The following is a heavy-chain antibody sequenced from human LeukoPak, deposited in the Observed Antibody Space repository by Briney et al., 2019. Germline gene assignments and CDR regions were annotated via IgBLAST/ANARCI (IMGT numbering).Heavy chain of an antibody. CDR3: ASSNGEYSSSRYFDY. D-gene: IGHD6-6*01. CDR2: IYYSGST. J-gene: IGHJ4*02. CDR1: GGSISSHY. Sequence: SETLSLTCTVSGGSISSHYWSWTRQPPGKGLEWIGYIYYSGSTNYNPSLKSRVTISVDTSKNQFSLKLSSVTAADTAVYYCASSNGEYSSSRYFDYWGQGTLVTVSS. V-gene: IGHV4-59*11.